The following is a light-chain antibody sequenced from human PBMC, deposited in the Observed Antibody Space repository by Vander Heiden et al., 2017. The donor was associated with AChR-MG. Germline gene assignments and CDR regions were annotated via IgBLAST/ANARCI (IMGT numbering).Light chain of an antibody. J-gene: IGLJ3*02. Sequence: QSVLTQPPSASGTPGQRCTSSWCGSSSNIGSNYVYGYQQPPGTAPKLLIYSNNQRPSGVPDRVSGSKAGTSASLAISGLRSEDEADYYCAAWDDSLSGWVFGGGTKLTVL. V-gene: IGLV1-47*02. CDR3: AAWDDSLSGWV. CDR1: SSNIGSNY. CDR2: SNN.